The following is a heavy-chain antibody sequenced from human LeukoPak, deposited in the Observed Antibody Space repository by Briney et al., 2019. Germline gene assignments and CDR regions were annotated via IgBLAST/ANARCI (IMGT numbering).Heavy chain of an antibody. J-gene: IGHJ4*02. CDR3: ARDYYTASKWFDY. CDR1: GYTFSSYG. Sequence: ASVKVSCKASGYTFSSYGIYWVRQAPGQGLEWVGWISAYNGNTNYAQKFQGRVTMTTDTSTNTAYMELRSLRSDDTAVYYCARDYYTASKWFDYWGQGTLVSVSS. CDR2: ISAYNGNT. D-gene: IGHD1-26*01. V-gene: IGHV1-18*01.